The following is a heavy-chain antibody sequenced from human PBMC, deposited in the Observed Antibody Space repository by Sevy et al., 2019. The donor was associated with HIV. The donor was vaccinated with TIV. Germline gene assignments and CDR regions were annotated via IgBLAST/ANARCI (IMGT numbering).Heavy chain of an antibody. J-gene: IGHJ4*02. CDR3: AREAAVAVPY. CDR2: ISSSGSYI. CDR1: GFTFSIYS. Sequence: GGSLRLSCAASGFTFSIYSFNWLRQAPGKGLEWVSSISSSGSYIYYADSVKGRFTISRDNAKNSLYLQMNSLRAEDTAVYYCAREAAVAVPYWGQGTLVTASS. V-gene: IGHV3-21*01. D-gene: IGHD6-19*01.